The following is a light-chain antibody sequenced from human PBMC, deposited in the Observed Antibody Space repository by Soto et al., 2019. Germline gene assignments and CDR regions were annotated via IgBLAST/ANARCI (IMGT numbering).Light chain of an antibody. V-gene: IGKV3-20*01. CDR1: QSVRDNY. Sequence: PGERVTLSCRASQSVRDNYLAWYQQKPGQAPRLLIYGASTRATDIPDRFSGSGSGTDFSLTINSLEPEDFAVYYWQQYGTSLYTFGQGTNLEIK. CDR3: QQYGTSLYT. J-gene: IGKJ2*01. CDR2: GAS.